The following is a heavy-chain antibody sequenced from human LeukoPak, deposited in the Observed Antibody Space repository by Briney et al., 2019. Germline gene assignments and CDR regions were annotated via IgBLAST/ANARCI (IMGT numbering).Heavy chain of an antibody. J-gene: IGHJ5*02. Sequence: GGSLRLSCAASGFTCSRYAMSWVRQAPGKGLEWVSGISGSGGSTYYADSVKGRFTISRDTSKNTLYLQMNTLRAEDTAVYYCAKEGGSSAWYDGWFDPWGQGTLVTVSS. CDR2: ISGSGGST. CDR3: AKEGGSSAWYDGWFDP. V-gene: IGHV3-23*01. CDR1: GFTCSRYA. D-gene: IGHD6-13*01.